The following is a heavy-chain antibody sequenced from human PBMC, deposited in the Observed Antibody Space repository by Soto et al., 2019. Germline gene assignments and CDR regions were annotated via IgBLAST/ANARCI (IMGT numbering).Heavy chain of an antibody. CDR1: GFTFSDYY. J-gene: IGHJ4*02. CDR3: ARCTVAVVPFDY. V-gene: IGHV3-11*06. D-gene: IGHD4-17*01. CDR2: ISSSSSYT. Sequence: QVQLVESGGGLGKPGGSLRLSCAASGFTFSDYYMSWIRQAPGKGLEWVSYISSSSSYTNYADSVKGRFTISRDNAKNSLYLQMNSLRAEDTAVYYCARCTVAVVPFDYWGQGTLVTVSS.